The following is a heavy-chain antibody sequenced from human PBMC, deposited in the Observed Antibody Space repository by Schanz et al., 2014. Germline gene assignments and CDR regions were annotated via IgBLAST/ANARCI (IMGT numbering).Heavy chain of an antibody. Sequence: EVHLLESGGGLVEPGGSLRLSCATSGFSLDIFAVSWVRQAPGKGLEWVSSFNDGGVNKYYADSVKGRFTISSDNSKNTLYLQMNSLRAGDAAVYYCARGLIAAAGGAFDYWGQGTLVAVSA. CDR3: ARGLIAAAGGAFDY. CDR2: FNDGGVNK. D-gene: IGHD6-13*01. CDR1: GFSLDIFA. J-gene: IGHJ4*02. V-gene: IGHV3-23*01.